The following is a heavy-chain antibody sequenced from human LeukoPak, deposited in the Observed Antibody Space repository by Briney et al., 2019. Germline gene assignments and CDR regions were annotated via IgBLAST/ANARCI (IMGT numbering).Heavy chain of an antibody. J-gene: IGHJ4*02. CDR3: ARGAGWYGWD. D-gene: IGHD6-19*01. CDR1: GYTFTSYG. CDR2: MNPNSGNT. Sequence: GASVKVSCKASGYTFTSYGISWVRQAPGQGLEWMGWMNPNSGNTGYAQKFQGRVTITRNTSISTAYMELSSLRSEDTAVYYCARGAGWYGWDWGQGTLVTVSS. V-gene: IGHV1-8*03.